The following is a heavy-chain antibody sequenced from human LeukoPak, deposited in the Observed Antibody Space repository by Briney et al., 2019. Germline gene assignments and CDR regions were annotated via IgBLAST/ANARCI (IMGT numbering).Heavy chain of an antibody. CDR1: GGSISSGDYY. D-gene: IGHD3-10*01. CDR2: TYYSGST. CDR3: ARDRVWFGDRWAFDI. J-gene: IGHJ3*02. Sequence: PSETLSLTCTVSGGSISSGDYYWSWICQPPGKGLEWIGYTYYSGSTYYKPSLKSRLTISVDTSKNQFSLKLSSVTAADTAVYYCARDRVWFGDRWAFDIWGQGTVVTVSS. V-gene: IGHV4-30-4*01.